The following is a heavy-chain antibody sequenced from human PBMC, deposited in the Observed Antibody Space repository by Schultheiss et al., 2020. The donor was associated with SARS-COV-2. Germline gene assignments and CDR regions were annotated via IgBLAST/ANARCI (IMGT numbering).Heavy chain of an antibody. D-gene: IGHD3-3*01. Sequence: SVKVSCKASGYSFSGYYIHWVRQAPGQGLEWMGGIIPIFGTANYAQKFQGRVTITADESTSTAYMELNSLRSEDTAVYYCARDRYDFWSGYVSYWYFDLWGRGTLVTVSS. CDR2: IIPIFGTA. V-gene: IGHV1-69*13. J-gene: IGHJ2*01. CDR3: ARDRYDFWSGYVSYWYFDL. CDR1: GYSFSGYY.